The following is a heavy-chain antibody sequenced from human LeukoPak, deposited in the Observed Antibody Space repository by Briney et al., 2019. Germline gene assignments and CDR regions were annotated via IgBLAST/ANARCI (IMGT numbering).Heavy chain of an antibody. CDR1: GLTFSSYD. V-gene: IGHV3-13*01. Sequence: PGGSLRLSCAASGLTFSSYDMHWVRQATGKGLEWVSAIGTAGDTYYPGSVKGRFTISRENAKNSLYLQVNSLRAGDTAVYYCARAATAYYYMDVWGKGTTVTVSS. D-gene: IGHD5-24*01. J-gene: IGHJ6*03. CDR3: ARAATAYYYMDV. CDR2: IGTAGDT.